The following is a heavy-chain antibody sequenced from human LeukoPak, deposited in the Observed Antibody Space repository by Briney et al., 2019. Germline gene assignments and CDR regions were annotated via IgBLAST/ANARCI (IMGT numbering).Heavy chain of an antibody. D-gene: IGHD2-21*01. Sequence: SETLSLTCSVSGDSVTSYYWSWVRQPPGKGLEWIGYVSSDGATNYTPSLRSRVIMSVDTAKNHISLSLTSLTAADTATYYCARLDCAGDGCYNHWGRGTLVTVSS. CDR1: GDSVTSYY. CDR2: VSSDGAT. CDR3: ARLDCAGDGCYNH. J-gene: IGHJ4*02. V-gene: IGHV4-59*08.